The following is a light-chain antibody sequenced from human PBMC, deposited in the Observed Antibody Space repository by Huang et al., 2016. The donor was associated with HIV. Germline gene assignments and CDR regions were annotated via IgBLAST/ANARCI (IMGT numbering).Light chain of an antibody. Sequence: DIQMTQSPSSLSAFVGDRVTITCQARQDIDKYLSWYQQKPWKAPNLLIYDASNLETGVPSRFSGSGSGTDFTFTISILQPEDIATYFCQQYDDLPITFGQGTRLDMK. V-gene: IGKV1-33*01. J-gene: IGKJ5*01. CDR1: QDIDKY. CDR3: QQYDDLPIT. CDR2: DAS.